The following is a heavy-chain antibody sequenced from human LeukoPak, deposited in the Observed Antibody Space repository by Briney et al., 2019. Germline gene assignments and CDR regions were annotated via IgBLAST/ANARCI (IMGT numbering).Heavy chain of an antibody. V-gene: IGHV3-30*18. CDR2: ISYDGSNK. CDR1: GFTFSSYG. CDR3: AKEAAGDPIFDY. Sequence: GGSLRLSCAASGFTFSSYGMHWVRQAPGKGLEWVAVISYDGSNKYYADSVKGRFTISRDNSKNTLYLQMNSLRAEDTAVYYCAKEAAGDPIFDYWGQRTLVTVSS. D-gene: IGHD2-21*02. J-gene: IGHJ4*02.